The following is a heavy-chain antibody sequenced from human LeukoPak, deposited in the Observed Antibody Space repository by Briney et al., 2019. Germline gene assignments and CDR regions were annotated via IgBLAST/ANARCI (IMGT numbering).Heavy chain of an antibody. J-gene: IGHJ4*02. Sequence: GGSLRLSCAASGFTVSSNYMSWVRQAPGKGLEWVSVIYSGGNTYYADSVKGRFTISRDNSKNTLYLQMNSLRAEDTAVYYCARVDCNYRFSVFDYWGQGTLVTVSS. D-gene: IGHD1-7*01. CDR3: ARVDCNYRFSVFDY. V-gene: IGHV3-66*02. CDR2: IYSGGNT. CDR1: GFTVSSNY.